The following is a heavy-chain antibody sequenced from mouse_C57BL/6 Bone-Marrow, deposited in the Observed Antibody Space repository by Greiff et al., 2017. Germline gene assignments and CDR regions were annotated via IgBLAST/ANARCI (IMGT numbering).Heavy chain of an antibody. D-gene: IGHD1-3*01. V-gene: IGHV14-4*01. CDR2: IDPENGDT. Sequence: VQLQQSGAELVRPGASVKLSCTASGFNIKDDYMHWVKQRPEQGLEWIGWIDPENGDTEYASKFQGKATITADTSSNTAYLQLSSLTSEDTAVYYCTTGEWGYWGQGTTLTVSS. CDR1: GFNIKDDY. J-gene: IGHJ2*01. CDR3: TTGEWGY.